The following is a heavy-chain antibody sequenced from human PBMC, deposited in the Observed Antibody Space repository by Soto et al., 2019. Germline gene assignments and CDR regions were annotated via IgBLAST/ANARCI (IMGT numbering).Heavy chain of an antibody. J-gene: IGHJ6*02. CDR3: ANEPYYYYGIDV. CDR2: LNVGNGNT. CDR1: GYTFTSYS. Sequence: ASVKVSCKASGYTFTSYSMHWVRQAPGQRLEWMGWLNVGNGNTKYSQKFQGRVTITRDTSASTAYMELSSLSSEDTAVYYCANEPYYYYGIDVWGQGPTVTVSS. V-gene: IGHV1-3*01.